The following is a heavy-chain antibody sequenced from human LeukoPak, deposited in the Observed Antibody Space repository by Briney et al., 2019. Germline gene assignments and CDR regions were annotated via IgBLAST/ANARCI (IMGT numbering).Heavy chain of an antibody. CDR1: GGTFSSYA. CDR2: IIPIFGTA. CDR3: ARFLSRRWLQSE. J-gene: IGHJ4*02. D-gene: IGHD5-24*01. V-gene: IGHV1-69*05. Sequence: SVKVSCKASGGTFSSYAISWVRQAPGQGLVWMGGIIPIFGTANYAQKFQGRVTITTDESTSTAYMELSSLRSEDTAVYYCARFLSRRWLQSEWGQGTLVTVSS.